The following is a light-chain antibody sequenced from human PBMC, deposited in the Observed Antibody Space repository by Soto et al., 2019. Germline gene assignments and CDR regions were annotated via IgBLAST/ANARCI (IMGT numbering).Light chain of an antibody. Sequence: EIVLTQSPGTLSLSPGERTTLSCRASQSISSSYLAWYQQKPGQAPRLLVYGASSRATGITDRFSGSGAGTDFTLTSSRLEPEDFALYYCQQYSSPLWTLGQGTKVEIK. CDR1: QSISSSY. CDR3: QQYSSPLWT. CDR2: GAS. J-gene: IGKJ1*01. V-gene: IGKV3-20*01.